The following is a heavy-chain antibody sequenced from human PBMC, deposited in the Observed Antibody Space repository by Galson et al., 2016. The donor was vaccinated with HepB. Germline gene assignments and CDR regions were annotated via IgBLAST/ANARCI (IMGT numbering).Heavy chain of an antibody. J-gene: IGHJ3*02. CDR1: GFSFSDYA. CDR2: IAGGSGSP. D-gene: IGHD3-16*01. CDR3: ARDGGIPGAAFDI. V-gene: IGHV3-23*01. Sequence: SLRLSCAVSGFSFSDYAMSWVRQAPGKGLEWVSTIAGGSGSPNYADSVKGRFTISRDNAKNSLYLQMNSLRDEDTAVYYCARDGGIPGAAFDIWGQGTMVTVS.